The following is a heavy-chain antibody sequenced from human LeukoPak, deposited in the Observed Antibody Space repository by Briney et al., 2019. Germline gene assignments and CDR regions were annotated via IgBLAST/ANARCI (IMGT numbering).Heavy chain of an antibody. D-gene: IGHD4-23*01. CDR2: IWYDGSNK. CDR3: AKDRGALVVTLFDY. CDR1: GFTFSSYG. J-gene: IGHJ4*02. Sequence: GGSLRLSCAASGFTFSSYGMHWVRQAPGKGLEWVAVIWYDGSNKYYADSVKGRFTISRDNSKNTLYLQMNCLGAEDTAVYYCAKDRGALVVTLFDYWGQGTLVTVSS. V-gene: IGHV3-33*06.